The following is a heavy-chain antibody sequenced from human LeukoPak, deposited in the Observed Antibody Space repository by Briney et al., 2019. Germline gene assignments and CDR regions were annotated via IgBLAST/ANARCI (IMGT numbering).Heavy chain of an antibody. V-gene: IGHV3-9*03. Sequence: HTGGSLRLSCAASGFTFDDYAMHWVRQAPGKGLEWVSGISWNSGSIGYADSVKGRFTISRDNAKNSLYLQMNSLRAEDMALYYCAKGTYYDILTGFDYWGQGTLVTVSS. D-gene: IGHD3-9*01. CDR2: ISWNSGSI. CDR1: GFTFDDYA. J-gene: IGHJ4*02. CDR3: AKGTYYDILTGFDY.